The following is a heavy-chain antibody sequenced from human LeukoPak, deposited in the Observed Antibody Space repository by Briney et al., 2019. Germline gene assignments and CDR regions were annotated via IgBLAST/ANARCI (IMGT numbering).Heavy chain of an antibody. D-gene: IGHD5-18*01. J-gene: IGHJ4*02. CDR2: IYYSGST. Sequence: QASETLSLTCTVSGGSISSYYWSWIRQPPGKGLEWIGYIYYSGSTNYNPSLKSRVTISVDTSRNQFSLKLSSVTAADTAVYYCARVEYSYGGPDYWGQGTLVTVSS. V-gene: IGHV4-59*01. CDR1: GGSISSYY. CDR3: ARVEYSYGGPDY.